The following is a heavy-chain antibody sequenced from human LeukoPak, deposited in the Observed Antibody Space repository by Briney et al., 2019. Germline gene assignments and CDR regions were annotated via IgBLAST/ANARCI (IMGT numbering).Heavy chain of an antibody. CDR2: IYYSGST. Sequence: SETLSLTCTVSGGSISSYYWSWIRQPPGKGLEWMGYIYYSGSTNYNPSLKSRVTISVATSNNPFSLKLSSVTAADTAVYYSASGGGYYYYGMDVWGQGTTVTVSS. V-gene: IGHV4-59*01. J-gene: IGHJ6*02. D-gene: IGHD2-15*01. CDR3: ASGGGYYYYGMDV. CDR1: GGSISSYY.